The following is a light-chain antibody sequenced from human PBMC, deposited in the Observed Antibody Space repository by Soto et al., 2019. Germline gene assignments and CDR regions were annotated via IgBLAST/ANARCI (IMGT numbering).Light chain of an antibody. CDR1: QSISSW. Sequence: DIQMTQSPSILSASVGDRVTITCRASQSISSWLAWYQQKPGKAPNLLIHKASHLESGVPSRFGGSGSGTEFTLTISSLQPGDFATYYCQHYNTYPWTFGQGTKVDI. V-gene: IGKV1-5*03. CDR2: KAS. J-gene: IGKJ1*01. CDR3: QHYNTYPWT.